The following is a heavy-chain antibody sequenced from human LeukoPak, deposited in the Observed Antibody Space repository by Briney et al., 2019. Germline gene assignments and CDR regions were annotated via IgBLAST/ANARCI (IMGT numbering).Heavy chain of an antibody. V-gene: IGHV3-13*01. CDR2: IGTAGDT. J-gene: IGHJ4*02. CDR1: GLTSSGFT. CDR3: GRDLKCIACRGAVNY. Sequence: CLRLSCAASGLTSSGFTMRSVRHSTGKGLEWVSAIGTAGDTYSPGSVKGRFTISRENAKNSLYLQMNSLRPGHTRASYCGRDLKCIACRGAVNYWGQGTLVTVSS. D-gene: IGHD3-3*02.